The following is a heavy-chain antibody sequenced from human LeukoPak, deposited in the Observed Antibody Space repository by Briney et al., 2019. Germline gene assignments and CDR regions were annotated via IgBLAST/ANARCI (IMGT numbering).Heavy chain of an antibody. D-gene: IGHD4-11*01. V-gene: IGHV3-30*03. CDR1: GFTFSTYG. CDR2: SSYDGSNR. J-gene: IGHJ6*02. Sequence: PGGSLRLSCAASGFTFSTYGMHWVRQAPGKGLEWLAVSSYDGSNRFHADSVKGRFTISRDNSKNTLYLQMNSLRPEDTADYYCAIGSAYSDYYYYGMDVWGQGTTVTVS. CDR3: AIGSAYSDYYYYGMDV.